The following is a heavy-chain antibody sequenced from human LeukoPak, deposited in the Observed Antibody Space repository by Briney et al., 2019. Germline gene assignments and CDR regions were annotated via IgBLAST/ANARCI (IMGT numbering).Heavy chain of an antibody. J-gene: IGHJ4*02. Sequence: GGSLRLSCAASGFTFSSYWMNWARQAPGKGLEWVASINHNGNVNYYVDSVKGRFTISRDNAKNSLYLQMNSLRAEDTAVYYCARGECGGDCYTPWSWGQGTLVTVSS. CDR2: INHNGNVN. CDR1: GFTFSSYW. CDR3: ARGECGGDCYTPWS. V-gene: IGHV3-7*01. D-gene: IGHD2-21*02.